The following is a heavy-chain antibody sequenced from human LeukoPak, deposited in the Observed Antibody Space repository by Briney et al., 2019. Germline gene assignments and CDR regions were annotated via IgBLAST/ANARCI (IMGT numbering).Heavy chain of an antibody. J-gene: IGHJ4*02. Sequence: ASVKVSCKASGYTFTSYAMHWVRQAPGQRLEWMGWINAGNGSTKYSQKFQGRVTITRDTSASTAYMELSSLRSEDTAVYYCARDVRVRYFDWLFVYWGQGTLVTVSS. D-gene: IGHD3-9*01. V-gene: IGHV1-3*01. CDR3: ARDVRVRYFDWLFVY. CDR2: INAGNGST. CDR1: GYTFTSYA.